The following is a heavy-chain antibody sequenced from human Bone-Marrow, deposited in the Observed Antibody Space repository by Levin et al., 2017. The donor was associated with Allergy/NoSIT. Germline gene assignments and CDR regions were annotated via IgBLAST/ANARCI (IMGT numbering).Heavy chain of an antibody. CDR1: GGSISSYY. CDR3: ARVDCSGGSCYSDY. J-gene: IGHJ4*02. CDR2: IYTSGST. V-gene: IGHV4-4*07. D-gene: IGHD2-15*01. Sequence: SETLSLTCTVSGGSISSYYWSWIRQPAGKGLEWIGRIYTSGSTNYNPSLKSRVTMSVDTSKNQFSLKLSSVTAADTAVYYCARVDCSGGSCYSDYWGQGTLVTVSS.